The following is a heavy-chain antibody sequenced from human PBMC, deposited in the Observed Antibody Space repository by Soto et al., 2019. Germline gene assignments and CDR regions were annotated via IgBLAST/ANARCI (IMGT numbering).Heavy chain of an antibody. CDR1: GFTFSSYA. J-gene: IGHJ4*02. CDR2: ISGSGGST. Sequence: GGSLRLSCAASGFTFSSYAMSWVRQAPGKGLEWVSAISGSGGSTYYADSVKGRFTISRDNSKNTMFLQVNSLRVEDTALYYCVKSPRSGFEAPWDYWGQGTQVTVSS. CDR3: VKSPRSGFEAPWDY. V-gene: IGHV3-23*01. D-gene: IGHD5-12*01.